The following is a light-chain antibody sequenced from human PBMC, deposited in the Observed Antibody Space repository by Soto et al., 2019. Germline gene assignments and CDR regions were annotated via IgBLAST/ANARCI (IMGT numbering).Light chain of an antibody. CDR2: DVS. CDR1: SSDVAAYNS. Sequence: QSALTQPASVSGSPRQSITISCTGTSSDVAAYNSVSWYQQHPGKAPKLMIYDVSNRPSGVSNRFSGSKSDYTASLTISGLQPEDEADYYCSSYTRSGTVIFGGGTKLTVL. V-gene: IGLV2-14*01. CDR3: SSYTRSGTVI. J-gene: IGLJ2*01.